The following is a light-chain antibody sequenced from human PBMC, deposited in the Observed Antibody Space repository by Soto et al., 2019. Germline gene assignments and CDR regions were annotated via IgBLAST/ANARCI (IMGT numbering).Light chain of an antibody. J-gene: IGKJ5*01. CDR2: GAS. Sequence: ESVLTQSPGTLSLSPGERATLSCKTSQTSGSNFLAWYQHKPGQAPRLLIYGASTRATGIPARFSGSGSGTEFTLTISSLQSEDFAVYYCQQYNNWPPLTFGQGTRLEIK. CDR3: QQYNNWPPLT. V-gene: IGKV3-15*01. CDR1: QTSGSN.